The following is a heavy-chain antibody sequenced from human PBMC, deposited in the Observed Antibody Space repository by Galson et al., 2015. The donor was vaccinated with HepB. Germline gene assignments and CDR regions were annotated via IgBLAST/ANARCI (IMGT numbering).Heavy chain of an antibody. CDR2: IVPMARTP. D-gene: IGHD3-3*01. V-gene: IGHV1-69*13. CDR3: ARDVRDTAVGWSGYYMGGNNYGYDYYYMDV. J-gene: IGHJ6*03. CDR1: GGTFSSYA. Sequence: SVKVSCKASGGTFSSYALSWVRQAPGQGLEWMGGIVPMARTPNYAQEFQGSVTITADESTSTAYLELSSLRSEDTAVYFCARDVRDTAVGWSGYYMGGNNYGYDYYYMDVRGKGTTVTVYS.